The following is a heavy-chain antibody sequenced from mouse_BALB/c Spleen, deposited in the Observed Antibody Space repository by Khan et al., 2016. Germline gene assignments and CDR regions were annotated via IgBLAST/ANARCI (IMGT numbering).Heavy chain of an antibody. CDR3: AVIHYYGDFDD. CDR2: ISYSGSS. J-gene: IGHJ2*01. V-gene: IGHV3-2*02. D-gene: IGHD1-2*01. CDR1: GYSITSDYT. Sequence: EVQLQESGPGLVKPSQSLSLTCTVTGYSITSDYTWNWIRQFPGNKLEWMGFISYSGSSSYNPSLKSRISITRDTSKNQFFLQLTSVTTGDSATYFCAVIHYYGDFDDWGQGTTLTVSS.